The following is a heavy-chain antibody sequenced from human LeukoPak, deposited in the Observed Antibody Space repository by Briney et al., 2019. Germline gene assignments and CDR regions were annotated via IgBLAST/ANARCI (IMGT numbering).Heavy chain of an antibody. J-gene: IGHJ4*02. V-gene: IGHV3-23*01. CDR3: AKDGLCSGWDVDY. CDR1: GFTFSSYA. D-gene: IGHD6-19*01. Sequence: GGCLRLSCAASGFTFSSYAMSWVRHAPGKGREWVSAISGSGGSKYYANSVKGRFTISRDNSKNTLYLQMNSLRAEDTAVYYCAKDGLCSGWDVDYWGQGTLVTVSS. CDR2: ISGSGGSK.